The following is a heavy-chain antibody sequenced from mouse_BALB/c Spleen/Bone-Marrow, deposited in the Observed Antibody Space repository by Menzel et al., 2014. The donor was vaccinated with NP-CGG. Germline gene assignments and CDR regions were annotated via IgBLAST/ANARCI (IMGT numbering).Heavy chain of an antibody. V-gene: IGHV3-5*02. CDR1: GISITTGNYR. CDR3: ARYDGSYFDY. D-gene: IGHD2-3*01. J-gene: IGHJ2*01. CDR2: IYYSGTI. Sequence: VQLKESGPGLVKPSQTVSLTCTVTGISITTGNYRWSWIRQFPGNKLEWIGYIYYSGTITYNPSLTSRTTITRDTSXSQFFLEMSSLTAEDTATYYCARYDGSYFDYWGQGTTLTVSS.